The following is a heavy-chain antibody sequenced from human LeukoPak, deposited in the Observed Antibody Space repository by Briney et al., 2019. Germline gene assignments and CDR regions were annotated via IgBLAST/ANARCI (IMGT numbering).Heavy chain of an antibody. J-gene: IGHJ4*02. Sequence: GGSLRLSCAVSGFTFSSYEMNWLRQAPGKGLEWVSYISSSGRVIYYADSVKGRFTVSRDNAKNSLYLQMNSLRAEDTAVYYCARCPRWAHFDYWGQGTLVTVSS. CDR1: GFTFSSYE. D-gene: IGHD4-23*01. CDR2: ISSSGRVI. CDR3: ARCPRWAHFDY. V-gene: IGHV3-48*03.